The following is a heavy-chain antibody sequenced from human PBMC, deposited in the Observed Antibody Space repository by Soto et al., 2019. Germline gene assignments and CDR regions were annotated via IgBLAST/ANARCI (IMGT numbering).Heavy chain of an antibody. CDR3: ARAAPAVADNEDAFES. CDR2: IYPGDSDT. Sequence: PVAYLKITCNGSGYSSTSYWIGWVRQLPWKGLEWMGIIYPGDSDTRYSPYFQGQVTISADKSISTAYLQWSSLKASDTAMYSCARAAPAVADNEDAFESWGPETMVTV. D-gene: IGHD6-19*01. CDR1: GYSSTSYW. V-gene: IGHV5-51*01. J-gene: IGHJ3*02.